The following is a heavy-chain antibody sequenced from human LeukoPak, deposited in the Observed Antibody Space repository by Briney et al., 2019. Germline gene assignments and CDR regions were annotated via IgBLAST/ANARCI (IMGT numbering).Heavy chain of an antibody. CDR2: ITNTGSTI. V-gene: IGHV3-11*01. CDR3: ATGGYTTTLFDY. CDR1: GFTFSDYY. Sequence: PGGSLRLSCAASGFTFSDYYMSWIRQAPGKGLEWVSYITNTGSTIYYTDSVKGRFTISRDNAKNSLYLQMNSLGAEDTAVYYCATGGYTTTLFDYWGQGTLVAVSS. J-gene: IGHJ4*02. D-gene: IGHD3-16*02.